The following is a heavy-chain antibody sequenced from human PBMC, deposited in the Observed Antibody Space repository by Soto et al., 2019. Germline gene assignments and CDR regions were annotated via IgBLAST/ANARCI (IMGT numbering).Heavy chain of an antibody. V-gene: IGHV1-18*01. Sequence: QVQLVQSGAEVKKPGTSVKVSCKASGYTFTSNCISWVRQAPGQGLEWMGWISTYNGNTNYAQKLQGRVTMTRDTSTSIAYMELRDLRSDDTAVYSCARDGYGDYGYWGQGSLVTVSS. D-gene: IGHD4-17*01. CDR1: GYTFTSNC. CDR3: ARDGYGDYGY. J-gene: IGHJ4*02. CDR2: ISTYNGNT.